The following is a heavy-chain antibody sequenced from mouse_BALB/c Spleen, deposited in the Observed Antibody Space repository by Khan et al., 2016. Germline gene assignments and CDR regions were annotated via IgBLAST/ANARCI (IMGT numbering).Heavy chain of an antibody. Sequence: EVKLEVSGGGLVQPGGSMKLSCVASGFTFSNYWMNWVRQSPEKGLEWVAEIRLKSHNFASHYAESVKGRFTISRDDSKSSVYLQMNNLRPEDTGIYFCTTGFAYWGQGTLVTVSA. CDR3: TTGFAY. CDR1: GFTFSNYW. CDR2: IRLKSHNFAS. V-gene: IGHV6-6*02. J-gene: IGHJ3*01.